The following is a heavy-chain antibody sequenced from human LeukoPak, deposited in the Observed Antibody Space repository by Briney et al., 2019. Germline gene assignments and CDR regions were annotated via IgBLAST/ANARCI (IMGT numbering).Heavy chain of an antibody. D-gene: IGHD6-19*01. V-gene: IGHV3-48*02. CDR3: ASLDSSGWYEDI. Sequence: GGSLRLSCAASGFTFSSYSMNWVRQAPGKGLEWVSYISSSSSTIYYADSVKGRFTISRDNAKSSLYLQMNSLRDEDTAVYYCASLDSSGWYEDIWGQGTMVTVSS. J-gene: IGHJ3*02. CDR2: ISSSSSTI. CDR1: GFTFSSYS.